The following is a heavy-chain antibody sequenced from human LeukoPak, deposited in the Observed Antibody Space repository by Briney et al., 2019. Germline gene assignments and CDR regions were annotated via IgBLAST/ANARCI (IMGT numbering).Heavy chain of an antibody. J-gene: IGHJ3*02. V-gene: IGHV1-18*01. CDR3: ARDFYDFWSGYYRPDAFDI. Sequence: ASVKVSCKASGYTFTSYGISWVRQAPGQGLEWMGWISAYNGNTNYAQKLQGRVTMTTDTSTSTAYMELRSLRSDDTAVYYCARDFYDFWSGYYRPDAFDIWGQGTMVTVSS. D-gene: IGHD3-3*01. CDR2: ISAYNGNT. CDR1: GYTFTSYG.